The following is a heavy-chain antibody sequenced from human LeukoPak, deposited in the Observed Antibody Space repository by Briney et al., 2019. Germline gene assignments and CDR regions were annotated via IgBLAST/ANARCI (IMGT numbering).Heavy chain of an antibody. CDR1: GFTFSSYG. J-gene: IGHJ4*02. CDR3: AKGYYDSSGYYHAFDY. V-gene: IGHV3-30*18. Sequence: GRSLRLSCAASGFTFSSYGMHWVRQAPGKGLEWVAVISYDGSNKYYADSVKGRFTISRDNSKNTLYLQMNSLRAEDTAVYYCAKGYYDSSGYYHAFDYWGQGTLVTVLS. CDR2: ISYDGSNK. D-gene: IGHD3-22*01.